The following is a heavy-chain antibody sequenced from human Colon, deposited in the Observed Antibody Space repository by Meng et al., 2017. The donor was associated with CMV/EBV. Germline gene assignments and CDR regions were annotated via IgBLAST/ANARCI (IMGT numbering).Heavy chain of an antibody. CDR3: AREMGYNWDLGHPYGMDV. CDR2: TNQDGSES. Sequence: GGSLRLSCVVSGHTFTTYWMTWVRQAPGKGLEWVVNTNQDGSESYYVDSVKGRFTISRDNRNASLYLQMNSLRVEDTAVYYCAREMGYNWDLGHPYGMDVWGQGTTVTVSS. D-gene: IGHD1-20*01. J-gene: IGHJ6*02. V-gene: IGHV3-7*01. CDR1: GHTFTTYW.